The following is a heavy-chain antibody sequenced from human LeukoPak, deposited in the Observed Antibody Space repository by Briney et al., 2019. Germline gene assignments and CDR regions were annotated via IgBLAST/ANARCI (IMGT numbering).Heavy chain of an antibody. D-gene: IGHD3-10*01. CDR3: TTEDVSGSGSFFDY. CDR1: GFTFSSYA. J-gene: IGHJ4*02. Sequence: GGSLRLSCAASGFTFSSYAMSWVRQAPGKGLEWVGRIKSKTDGGTTDYAAPVKGRFTISRDDSKNTLYLQMNSLKTEDTAVYYCTTEDVSGSGSFFDYWGQGTLVTVSS. CDR2: IKSKTDGGTT. V-gene: IGHV3-15*01.